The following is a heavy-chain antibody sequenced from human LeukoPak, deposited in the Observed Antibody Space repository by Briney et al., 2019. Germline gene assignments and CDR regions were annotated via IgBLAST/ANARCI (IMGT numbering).Heavy chain of an antibody. Sequence: PGGALRLSCAASGFTFSNYNMNWVRQAPGKGLEWVSSISSSSTYIYYADSVKGRFTISRDNAKNSLYLQMNSLRAEDTAVYYCSRDRELLPDYWGQGTLVTVSS. CDR3: SRDRELLPDY. D-gene: IGHD1-26*01. CDR2: ISSSSTYI. V-gene: IGHV3-21*01. J-gene: IGHJ4*02. CDR1: GFTFSNYN.